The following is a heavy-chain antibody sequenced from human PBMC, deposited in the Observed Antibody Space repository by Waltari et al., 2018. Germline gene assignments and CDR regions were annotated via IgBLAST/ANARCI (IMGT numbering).Heavy chain of an antibody. D-gene: IGHD3-22*01. CDR1: GYSISSGYY. J-gene: IGHJ3*02. V-gene: IGHV4-38-2*01. CDR3: ARRTYYYDSSGSRRGAFDI. CDR2: IYHSGST. Sequence: QVQLQESGPGLVKPSETLSLTCAVSGYSISSGYYWGWIRQPPGKGLEWIGSIYHSGSTYYNPSLKSRVTISVDTSKNQFSLKLSSVTAADTAVYYCARRTYYYDSSGSRRGAFDIWGQGTMVTVSS.